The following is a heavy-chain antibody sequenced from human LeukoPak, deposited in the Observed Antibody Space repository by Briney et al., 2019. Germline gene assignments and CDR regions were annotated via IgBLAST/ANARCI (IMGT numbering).Heavy chain of an antibody. Sequence: GGSLRLSCAASGFTFSSYGMSWVRQAPGKGLEWVAAISGSGGSTYYADSVKGRFTISRDNSKNTLYLQMNSLRPEDTAVYYCARDQIDYYYYYMDVWGKGTTVTVSS. V-gene: IGHV3-23*01. J-gene: IGHJ6*03. CDR3: ARDQIDYYYYYMDV. CDR2: ISGSGGST. CDR1: GFTFSSYG.